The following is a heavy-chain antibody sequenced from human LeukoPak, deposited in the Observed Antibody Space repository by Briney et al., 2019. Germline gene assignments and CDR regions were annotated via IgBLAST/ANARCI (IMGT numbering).Heavy chain of an antibody. J-gene: IGHJ4*02. D-gene: IGHD2-15*01. CDR2: ISSSSSYI. Sequence: PGGSLRLSCAASGFTFSSYSMNWVRQAPGKGLEWVSSISSSSSYIYYADSVKGRFTISRDNAKNSLYLQMNSLRAEDTAVYYCAKDQVVVVAATSDYWGQGTLVTVSS. V-gene: IGHV3-21*04. CDR1: GFTFSSYS. CDR3: AKDQVVVVAATSDY.